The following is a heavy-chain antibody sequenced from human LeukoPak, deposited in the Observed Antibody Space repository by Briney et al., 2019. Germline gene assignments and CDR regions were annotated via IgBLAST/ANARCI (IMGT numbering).Heavy chain of an antibody. CDR3: ARFMSVATPGIAAAAPRYNWFDP. V-gene: IGHV5-51*01. CDR2: IYPGDSDT. CDR1: GYSFTSYW. Sequence: GESLKISCKGSGYSFTSYWIGWVRQMPGKGLEWMGIIYPGDSDTRYSPSFQGQVTISADKSISTAYLQWSSLKASDTAMYYCARFMSVATPGIAAAAPRYNWFDPWGQGTLVTVSS. D-gene: IGHD6-13*01. J-gene: IGHJ5*02.